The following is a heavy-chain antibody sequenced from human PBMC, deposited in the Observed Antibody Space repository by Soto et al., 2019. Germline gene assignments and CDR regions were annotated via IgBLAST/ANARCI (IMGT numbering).Heavy chain of an antibody. CDR2: INNSGST. V-gene: IGHV4-34*01. J-gene: IGHJ4*02. D-gene: IGHD3-22*01. CDR3: ARGCPWYDNSGSYPYYFDY. Sequence: SETLSLTCAVYGGSFSGYYWSWIRQPPGKGLEWIGEINNSGSTSNNPSLTSRVTISVDTSKNQFSLKLSSVTAADTAVYYCARGCPWYDNSGSYPYYFDYWGQGTLVTVSS. CDR1: GGSFSGYY.